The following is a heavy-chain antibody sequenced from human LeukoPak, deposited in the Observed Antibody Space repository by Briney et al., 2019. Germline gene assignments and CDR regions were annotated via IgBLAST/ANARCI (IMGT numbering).Heavy chain of an antibody. J-gene: IGHJ4*02. CDR3: ARGGDSSGLNRFAY. CDR1: GYTFTSYG. CDR2: ISTYNGNT. D-gene: IGHD3-22*01. V-gene: IGHV1-18*01. Sequence: ASVKVSCKASGYTFTSYGISWVRQAPGQGLEWMGWISTYNGNTNYAQKLQGRVTMTRDTSTSTAYMELRSLRSDDTTVYYCARGGDSSGLNRFAYWGQGTLVTVSS.